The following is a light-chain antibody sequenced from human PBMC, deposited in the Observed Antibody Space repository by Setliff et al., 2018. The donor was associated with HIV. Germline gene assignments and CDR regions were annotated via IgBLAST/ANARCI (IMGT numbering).Light chain of an antibody. CDR2: RNN. V-gene: IGLV1-47*01. CDR1: SSNIGSNY. J-gene: IGLJ2*01. Sequence: KRGTISCSGSSSNIGSNYVYWYQQLPGTAPKLLIYRNNQRPSGVPDRFSGSKSGTSASLAISGLRSEDEADYYCATWDDSLSALFGGGTKVTVL. CDR3: ATWDDSLSAL.